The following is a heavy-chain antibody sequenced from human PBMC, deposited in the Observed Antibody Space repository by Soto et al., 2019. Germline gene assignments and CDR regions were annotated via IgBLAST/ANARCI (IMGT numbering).Heavy chain of an antibody. D-gene: IGHD4-17*01. CDR2: ISGSGGST. CDR1: GFTFSSYA. J-gene: IGHJ2*01. CDR3: AKRTVGWYFDL. V-gene: IGHV3-23*01. Sequence: EVQLLESGGGLVQPGGSLRLSCAASGFTFSSYAMSWVRQAPGKGLEWVSVISGSGGSTYYADSVKGRFTISRDNSKNTLYLQMNCLRAEDTAGYDCAKRTVGWYFDLWGRGTLVTVSS.